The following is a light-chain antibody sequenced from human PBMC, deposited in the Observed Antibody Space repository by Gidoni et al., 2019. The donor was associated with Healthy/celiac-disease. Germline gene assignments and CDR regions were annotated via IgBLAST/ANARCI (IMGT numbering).Light chain of an antibody. CDR1: QSVSSSY. J-gene: IGKJ3*01. CDR2: GAS. V-gene: IGKV3-20*01. Sequence: ETVLTQSPGPLTLSPGERATRPCRDSQSVSSSYLAWYQQKPGQAPRLHIYGASSRATGIPDRFSGSGSGTDFNLTISRLGPEDLAVYYCQQYGSSPPLFTFGPGTKVDIK. CDR3: QQYGSSPPLFT.